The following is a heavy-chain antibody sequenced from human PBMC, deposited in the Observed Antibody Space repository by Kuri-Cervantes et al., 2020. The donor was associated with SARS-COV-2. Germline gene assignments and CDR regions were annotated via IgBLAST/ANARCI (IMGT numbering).Heavy chain of an antibody. V-gene: IGHV4-59*12. J-gene: IGHJ4*02. Sequence: ESLKISCNVSGASISSYYWSWIRQPPGQGLEWLGYIYYSGSTKYNPSLESRVTISLDTSRNQFSLKLSSVTAADSAVYYCARTSYGSALYWGQGTLVTVSS. D-gene: IGHD3-10*01. CDR2: IYYSGST. CDR3: ARTSYGSALY. CDR1: GASISSYY.